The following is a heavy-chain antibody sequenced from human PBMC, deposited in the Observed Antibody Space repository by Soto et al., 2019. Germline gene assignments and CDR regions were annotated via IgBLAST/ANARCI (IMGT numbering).Heavy chain of an antibody. V-gene: IGHV3-64D*06. CDR2: ISSNGGST. CDR1: GFTFSSNA. CDR3: VRATPWPAFDY. Sequence: GEDMRLSFSASGFTFSSNAMHWVRLAPGKRLEYVSAISSNGGSTYYADFVKGRFTISRDDSKNKRYLQLSSLRAEDTAVYYGVRATPWPAFDYWGQGTLVTVSA. J-gene: IGHJ4*02.